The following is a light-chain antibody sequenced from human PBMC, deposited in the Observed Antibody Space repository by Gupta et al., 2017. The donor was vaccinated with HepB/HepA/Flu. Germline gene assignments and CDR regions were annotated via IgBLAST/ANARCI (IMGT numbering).Light chain of an antibody. CDR3: CSYTSSSTLV. CDR2: DVS. CDR1: SSDVGGYHY. V-gene: IGLV2-14*03. Sequence: QSALPQPASVPGSPAQSITISCPGTSSDVGGYHYVSWYQQHPGKAPKLMIYDVSNRPSGVSNRFSGSKTGNTASLTISGLQTEDEADYYCCSYTSSSTLVFGGGTKLTVL. J-gene: IGLJ2*01.